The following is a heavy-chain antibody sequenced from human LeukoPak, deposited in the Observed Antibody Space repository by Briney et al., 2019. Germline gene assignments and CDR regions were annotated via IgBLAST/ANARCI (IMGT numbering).Heavy chain of an antibody. CDR1: GDSISSSTCN. CDR3: ARDQVDYDIPDHFDY. Sequence: SETLSLTCKVSGDSISSSTCNWSWIRQPPGRGLEWIGYISQSGNSYFTPSLKSRATISVDRSKNHFSLTLISVTAADTAVYYCARDQVDYDIPDHFDYWGKGTLVTVSS. V-gene: IGHV4-30-2*01. J-gene: IGHJ4*02. CDR2: ISQSGNS. D-gene: IGHD3-22*01.